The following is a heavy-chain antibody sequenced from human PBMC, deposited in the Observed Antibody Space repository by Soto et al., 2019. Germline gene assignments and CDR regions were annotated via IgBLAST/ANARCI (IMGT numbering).Heavy chain of an antibody. CDR2: ISAYNGNT. V-gene: IGHV1-18*01. D-gene: IGHD4-17*01. CDR1: GYTFTSYG. CDR3: AREHPLPKGWTYGDYGPWYFDL. J-gene: IGHJ2*01. Sequence: ASVKVSCKASGYTFTSYGISWVRQAPGQGLEWMGWISAYNGNTNYAQKLQGRVTMTTDTSTSTAYMELRSLRSDDTAVYYCAREHPLPKGWTYGDYGPWYFDLWGRGTLVTVSS.